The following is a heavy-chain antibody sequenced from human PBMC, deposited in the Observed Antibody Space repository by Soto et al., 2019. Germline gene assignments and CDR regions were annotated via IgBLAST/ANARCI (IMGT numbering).Heavy chain of an antibody. D-gene: IGHD3-10*01. CDR2: IATYNSNK. V-gene: IGHV1-18*01. Sequence: HLVQSGPEVKKPGASVTVSCKTSGDTFTNFGLSWVRQAPGQGLEWMGWIATYNSNKNYAQKFQGRLTLTTDTSTSTGDMELKSLEYDDTAVYYCARVLRGVVNWFDPWGQGTLVTVSS. CDR1: GDTFTNFG. CDR3: ARVLRGVVNWFDP. J-gene: IGHJ5*02.